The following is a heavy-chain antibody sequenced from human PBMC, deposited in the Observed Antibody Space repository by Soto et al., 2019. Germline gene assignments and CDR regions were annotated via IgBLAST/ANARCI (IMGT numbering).Heavy chain of an antibody. CDR2: INSDGTYT. J-gene: IGHJ4*02. V-gene: IGHV3-74*01. Sequence: GGSLRLSCAASGFTFSSYWMHWVRQAPGQGLVWVSRINSDGTYTGHADSVKGRFTISRDNARNTLYLQMDSLRAEDTALYYCATFGVDWFRSDWGQGTLVTVSS. D-gene: IGHD3-9*01. CDR1: GFTFSSYW. CDR3: ATFGVDWFRSD.